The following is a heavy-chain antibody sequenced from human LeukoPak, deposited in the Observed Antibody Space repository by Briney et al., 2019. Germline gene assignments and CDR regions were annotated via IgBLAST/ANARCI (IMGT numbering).Heavy chain of an antibody. V-gene: IGHV4-39*01. Sequence: SETLSLTCNVSGGSLTSSSYYWGWIRQPPGTGLEWIGSIYYGGRTYYNPSLKSRVTISVDTSKNQFSLKLSSVTAADTAVYYCARVPTVTFFDYWGQGTLVTVSS. CDR3: ARVPTVTFFDY. J-gene: IGHJ4*02. CDR2: IYYGGRT. CDR1: GGSLTSSSYY. D-gene: IGHD4-17*01.